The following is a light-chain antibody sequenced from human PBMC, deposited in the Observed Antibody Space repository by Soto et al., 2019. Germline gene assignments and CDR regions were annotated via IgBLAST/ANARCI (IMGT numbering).Light chain of an antibody. V-gene: IGKV1-5*03. J-gene: IGKJ3*01. Sequence: DIQMTQSPSTLSASVGDRVTITCRASQSISSWLAWYQQKPGKAPKLLIYKASSLESGVPSRFSGGGSGTEFTLTISGLQPDDFATYYCQQYNSGGFTFGPGTKVDIK. CDR2: KAS. CDR1: QSISSW. CDR3: QQYNSGGFT.